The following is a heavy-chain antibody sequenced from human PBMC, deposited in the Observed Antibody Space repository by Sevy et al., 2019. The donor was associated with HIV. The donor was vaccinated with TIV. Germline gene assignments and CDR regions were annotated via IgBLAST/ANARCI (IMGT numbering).Heavy chain of an antibody. J-gene: IGHJ4*02. CDR3: AAGCTGGVCYDYYFDY. CDR2: ISGSGGST. V-gene: IGHV3-23*01. D-gene: IGHD2-8*02. Sequence: GSLRLSCAASGFTFSSYAMSWVRQAPGKGLEWVSAISGSGGSTYYADSVKGRFTISRDNSKNTLYLQMNGLRAEDTAVYYCAAGCTGGVCYDYYFDYWGQGTLVTVSS. CDR1: GFTFSSYA.